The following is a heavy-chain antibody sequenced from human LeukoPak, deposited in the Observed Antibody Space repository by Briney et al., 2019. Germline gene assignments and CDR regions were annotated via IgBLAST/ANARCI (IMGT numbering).Heavy chain of an antibody. CDR2: IKTKTGKP. V-gene: IGHV7-4-1*02. CDR1: GYTFTNYG. J-gene: IGHJ6*03. Sequence: ASVKVSCKASGYTFTNYGVNWVRQAPGQGLEWMGWIKTKTGKPTYAQGFTGRFVSSLDTSVTTAYLQISSLEDEDTAVYYCTRDVVGGLYYYYYYYMDVWGKGTTVTVSS. D-gene: IGHD2-15*01. CDR3: TRDVVGGLYYYYYYYMDV.